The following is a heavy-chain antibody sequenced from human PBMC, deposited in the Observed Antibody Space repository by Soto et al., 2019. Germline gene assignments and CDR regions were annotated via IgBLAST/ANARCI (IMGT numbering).Heavy chain of an antibody. CDR3: AKDLGYDYIWGSNFYYMDV. CDR1: GLTFSSYG. Sequence: QVQLVESGGGLVQPGRSLRLSCAASGLTFSSYGMHWVRQAPGKGLEWVTIISYDGSNKYYADSVKGRFTISRDNSKNTLYLQMNSLRAEDTAVYYCAKDLGYDYIWGSNFYYMDVWGKGTTVTVSS. D-gene: IGHD3-16*01. CDR2: ISYDGSNK. J-gene: IGHJ6*03. V-gene: IGHV3-30*18.